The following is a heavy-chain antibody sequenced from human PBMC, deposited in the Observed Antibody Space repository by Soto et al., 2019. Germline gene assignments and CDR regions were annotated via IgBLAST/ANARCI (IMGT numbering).Heavy chain of an antibody. CDR1: GGCISSSNW. D-gene: IGHD3-22*01. V-gene: IGHV4-4*02. Sequence: PSETVSLTCAVSGGCISSSNWWSWVRQPPGKGLEWIGEIYHSGSTNCNPSLKSRVTISVDKSKNQFSLKLSSVTAADTAVYYCARQFYESSGYYLYYFDYWGQGTLVT. CDR2: IYHSGST. CDR3: ARQFYESSGYYLYYFDY. J-gene: IGHJ4*02.